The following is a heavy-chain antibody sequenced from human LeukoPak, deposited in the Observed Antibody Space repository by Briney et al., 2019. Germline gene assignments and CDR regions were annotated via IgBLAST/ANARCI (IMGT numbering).Heavy chain of an antibody. D-gene: IGHD2-2*01. V-gene: IGHV3-30*18. CDR1: GFTLNMDG. J-gene: IGHJ4*02. CDR2: ISNDVSTN. CDR3: AKAAYWTSTSCHFSGYAQRPLDS. Sequence: PVRSLRLSCAASGFTLNMDGMHWVRQAPGKELEWVAGISNDVSTNDYADSVKGRFTISRDSSKKSMSLQMTSLRAEYTAVYYCAKAAYWTSTSCHFSGYAQRPLDSWGQGTLVTVSS.